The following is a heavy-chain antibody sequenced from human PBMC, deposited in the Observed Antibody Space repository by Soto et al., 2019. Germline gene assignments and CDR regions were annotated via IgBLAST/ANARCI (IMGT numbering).Heavy chain of an antibody. D-gene: IGHD3-10*01. CDR1: GDSISSADYY. J-gene: IGHJ4*02. CDR3: ARVIKPRPFYYQSSTYHFCFDF. V-gene: IGHV4-30-4*01. CDR2: IYYSGST. Sequence: TLSLTWTVSGDSISSADYYWSWIRQPPGKGLEWIGYIYYSGSTHYNPSLKSRVTISVDTSKKQFSLNLSSVTAGDSAVYDCARVIKPRPFYYQSSTYHFCFDFWPQPALVTVSS.